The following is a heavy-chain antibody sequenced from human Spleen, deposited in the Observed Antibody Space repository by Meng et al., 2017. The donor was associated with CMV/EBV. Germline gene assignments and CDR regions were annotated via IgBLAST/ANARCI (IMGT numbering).Heavy chain of an antibody. CDR1: GYTFTTYS. D-gene: IGHD3-3*01. J-gene: IGHJ4*02. CDR2: ISGYNGDT. V-gene: IGHV1-18*04. CDR3: ARETPLFYDFQSGFQSSSPLDF. Sequence: ASVKVSCKAGGYTFTTYSITWVRQAPGQGLEWMGRISGYNGDTTYAQNFQDRLTMTSDTATSTAYLELRSLMSGDTAVYYCARETPLFYDFQSGFQSSSPLDFWGQGTLVTVSS.